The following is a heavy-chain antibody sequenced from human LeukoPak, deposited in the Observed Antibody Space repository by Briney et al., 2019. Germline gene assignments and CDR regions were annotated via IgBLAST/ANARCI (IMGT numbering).Heavy chain of an antibody. CDR2: IKQDESAK. J-gene: IGHJ4*02. D-gene: IGHD6-13*01. Sequence: GGSLRLSCAASGFSFSSYWMSWVRQAPGKGLEWVANIKQDESAKYYVDSVKGRFTISRDNSKNTLYLQMNSLRAEDTAVYYCAKDLWSSSWYVDYWGQGTLVTVSS. CDR1: GFSFSSYW. V-gene: IGHV3-7*03. CDR3: AKDLWSSSWYVDY.